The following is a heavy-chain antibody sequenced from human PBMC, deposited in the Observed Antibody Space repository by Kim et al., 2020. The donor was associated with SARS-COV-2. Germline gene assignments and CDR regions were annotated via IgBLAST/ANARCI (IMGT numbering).Heavy chain of an antibody. CDR3: ARDPGDMVDTAMVGWAFDY. CDR2: IWYDGSNK. Sequence: GGSLRLSCAASGFTFSSYGMHWVRQAPGKGLEWVAVIWYDGSNKYYADSVKGRFTISRDNSKNTLYLQMNSLRAEDTAVYYCARDPGDMVDTAMVGWAFDYWGQGTLVTVSS. D-gene: IGHD5-18*01. CDR1: GFTFSSYG. J-gene: IGHJ4*02. V-gene: IGHV3-33*01.